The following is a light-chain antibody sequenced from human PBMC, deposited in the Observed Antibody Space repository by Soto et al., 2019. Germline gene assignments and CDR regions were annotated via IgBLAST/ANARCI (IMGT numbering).Light chain of an antibody. CDR1: QSISSN. Sequence: EIVMTQSPATLSVSPGERATLSCRASQSISSNLAWYQQRPGQAPRLLIYGASTRATGISVRFRGSGSGTEFTLTISSLQSEDFAVYCCQQYNNWPPIFTFGPGTKVDIK. CDR2: GAS. V-gene: IGKV3-15*01. CDR3: QQYNNWPPIFT. J-gene: IGKJ3*01.